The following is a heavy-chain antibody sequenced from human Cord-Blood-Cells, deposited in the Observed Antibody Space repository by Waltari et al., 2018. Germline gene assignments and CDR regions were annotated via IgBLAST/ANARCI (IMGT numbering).Heavy chain of an antibody. D-gene: IGHD2-2*02. Sequence: EVQLVESGGGLVQPGRSLRLSCAASGFTFDDSAMYWVRQAQGNGLEGVSGISWNRGIIGYADSVKGRFTISRDNAKNSLYLQMNSLRAEDTALYYCAKVHRTLEYPNAFDIWGQGTMVTVSA. J-gene: IGHJ3*02. V-gene: IGHV3-9*01. CDR1: GFTFDDSA. CDR3: AKVHRTLEYPNAFDI. CDR2: ISWNRGII.